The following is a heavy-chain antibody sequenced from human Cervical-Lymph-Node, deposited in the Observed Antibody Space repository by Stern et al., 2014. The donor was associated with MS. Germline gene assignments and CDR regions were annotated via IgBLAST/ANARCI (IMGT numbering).Heavy chain of an antibody. D-gene: IGHD5-12*01. CDR3: ARKPRGFEGGY. CDR1: GGTFSSYA. CDR2: IIPIFGTA. J-gene: IGHJ4*02. Sequence: QVQLVQSGAEVKKPGSSVKVSCKASGGTFSSYAISWVRQAPGQGLEWMGGIIPIFGTANYAQKFQGRVTITADESTSTAYRELGSLRSENPAVYYWARKPRGFEGGYWGQGTLVTVSS. V-gene: IGHV1-69*01.